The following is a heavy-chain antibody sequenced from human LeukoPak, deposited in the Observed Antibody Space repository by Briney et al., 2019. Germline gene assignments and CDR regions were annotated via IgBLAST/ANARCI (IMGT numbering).Heavy chain of an antibody. J-gene: IGHJ4*02. Sequence: SETLSLTCTVSGGSISNYYWSWIRQPPGKGLEWIGYIYYSGSTNYNPSLKSRVTISVDTSKNQFSLKLSSVTAADTAVYYCARDRGDYGDYVPFDYWGQGTLVTVSS. CDR1: GGSISNYY. CDR3: ARDRGDYGDYVPFDY. V-gene: IGHV4-59*12. D-gene: IGHD4-17*01. CDR2: IYYSGST.